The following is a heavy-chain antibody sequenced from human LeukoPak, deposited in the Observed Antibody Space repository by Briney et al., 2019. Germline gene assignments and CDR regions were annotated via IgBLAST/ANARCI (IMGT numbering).Heavy chain of an antibody. CDR3: TRDLGPYNTSPNPGAFDI. CDR1: GFTFSDYY. CDR2: LSRRGGTI. Sequence: KPGGSLRLSCAASGFTFSDYYMAWIRQAPGKGLECISYLSRRGGTIYYADSVKGRFTVSWDNAKNSFYLQMNSLRAEDTAVFYCTRDLGPYNTSPNPGAFDIWGQGTMVTVSS. D-gene: IGHD1-14*01. V-gene: IGHV3-11*04. J-gene: IGHJ3*02.